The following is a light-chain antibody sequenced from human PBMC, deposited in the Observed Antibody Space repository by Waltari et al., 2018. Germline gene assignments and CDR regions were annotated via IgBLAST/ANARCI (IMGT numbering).Light chain of an antibody. CDR3: QQYETWPLT. J-gene: IGKJ1*01. V-gene: IGKV3-15*01. CDR2: GAS. Sequence: EIVMTQSPATLSVSPGDGATLSCRASQSVLSNVAWYQQKAGQTPRILIFGASTRATGVPPRFSGSESGTEFTLTIRSLQSEDFAVYYCQQYETWPLTFGQGTRVEIK. CDR1: QSVLSN.